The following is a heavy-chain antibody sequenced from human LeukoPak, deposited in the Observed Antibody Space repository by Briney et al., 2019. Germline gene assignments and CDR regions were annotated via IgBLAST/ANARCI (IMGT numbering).Heavy chain of an antibody. D-gene: IGHD3-10*01. CDR1: GFTFSSYA. CDR2: ISGSGGST. CDR3: ARAPPSYYYGSGSRLDY. Sequence: GGSLRLSCAASGFTFSSYAMSWVRQAPGKGLEWVSAISGSGGSTYYADSVKGRFTISRDNSKNTLYLQMNSLRAEDTAVYYCARAPPSYYYGSGSRLDYWGQGTLVTVSS. J-gene: IGHJ4*02. V-gene: IGHV3-23*01.